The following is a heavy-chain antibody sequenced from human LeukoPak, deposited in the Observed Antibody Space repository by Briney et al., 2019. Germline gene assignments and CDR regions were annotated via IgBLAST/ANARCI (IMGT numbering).Heavy chain of an antibody. CDR2: IKQDGSEK. J-gene: IGHJ4*02. Sequence: GGSLRLSCAASGFTFSSYWMSWVRQAPGKGLEWVANIKQDGSEKYYVDSVKGRFTISRDNAKNSLYLQMNSLRAEDTAVYYCAKTGGYCSGGSCPLPQDYFDYWGQGTLVTVSS. V-gene: IGHV3-7*03. D-gene: IGHD2-15*01. CDR3: AKTGGYCSGGSCPLPQDYFDY. CDR1: GFTFSSYW.